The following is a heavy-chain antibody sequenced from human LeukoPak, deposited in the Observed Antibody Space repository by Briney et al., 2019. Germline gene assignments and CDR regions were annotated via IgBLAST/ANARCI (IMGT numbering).Heavy chain of an antibody. Sequence: GGSLRLSCAASGFTFSDYYMSWMRQAPGKGLEWVSYISSSGSSIYYTDSVKGRFTISRDNAKNSLYLQMSGLRAEDTAVYYCARARGSYSFDYWGQGTLVTVSS. CDR3: ARARGSYSFDY. V-gene: IGHV3-11*01. D-gene: IGHD1-26*01. CDR1: GFTFSDYY. CDR2: ISSSGSSI. J-gene: IGHJ4*02.